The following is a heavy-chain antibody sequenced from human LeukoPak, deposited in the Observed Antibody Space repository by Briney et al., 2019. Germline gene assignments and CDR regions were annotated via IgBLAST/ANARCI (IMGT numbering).Heavy chain of an antibody. CDR2: INPNSGGT. D-gene: IGHD3-10*01. Sequence: ASVKVSCKASGYTFTGYYMHWVRQAPGQGLEWMGRINPNSGGTNYAQKFQGRVTMTRDTSISTAYMELSRLRSDDTAVYYCARDRPTKYYYGLGSYYKGYSYYYYGMDVWGQGTTVTVSS. J-gene: IGHJ6*02. CDR1: GYTFTGYY. V-gene: IGHV1-2*06. CDR3: ARDRPTKYYYGLGSYYKGYSYYYYGMDV.